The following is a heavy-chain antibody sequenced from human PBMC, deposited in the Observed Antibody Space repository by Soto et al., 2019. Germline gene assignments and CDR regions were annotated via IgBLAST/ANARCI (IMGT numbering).Heavy chain of an antibody. Sequence: PGGSLRLSCAASGFTFSSYAMHWVRQAPGKGLEWVAVISYDGSNKYYADSVKGRFTISRDNSKNTLYLQMSSLRAEDTAVYYCARAQSYYDSSGYLDYWGQGTLVTVSS. CDR2: ISYDGSNK. J-gene: IGHJ4*02. D-gene: IGHD3-22*01. CDR1: GFTFSSYA. CDR3: ARAQSYYDSSGYLDY. V-gene: IGHV3-30-3*01.